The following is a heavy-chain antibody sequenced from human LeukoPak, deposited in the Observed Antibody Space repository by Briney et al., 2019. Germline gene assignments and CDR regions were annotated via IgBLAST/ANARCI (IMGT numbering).Heavy chain of an antibody. V-gene: IGHV1-2*02. CDR2: INPNSGGT. Sequence: ASVKVSCKASGYTFTSYYMHWVGQAPGQGLEWMGGINPNSGGTNYAQKFQGRVTMTRDTSISTAYMELSRLRSDDTAVYYCARARRVYYYDSSGSISPWGQGTLVTVSS. D-gene: IGHD3-22*01. CDR1: GYTFTSYY. CDR3: ARARRVYYYDSSGSISP. J-gene: IGHJ5*02.